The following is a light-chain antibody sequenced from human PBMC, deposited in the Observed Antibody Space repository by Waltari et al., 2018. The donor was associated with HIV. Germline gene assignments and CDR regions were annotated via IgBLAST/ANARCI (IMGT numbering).Light chain of an antibody. J-gene: IGLJ3*02. CDR3: AAWDDSLRGLV. Sequence: QSVLTQPPSASGTPGQRVTISCSGSSSNIGSNYVFWYQQLPGTAPTLVIYRNNQRPSCVPDRFSGSKSGTSASLAISGLRSEDEADYYCAAWDDSLRGLVFGGGTKLTVL. CDR1: SSNIGSNY. CDR2: RNN. V-gene: IGLV1-47*01.